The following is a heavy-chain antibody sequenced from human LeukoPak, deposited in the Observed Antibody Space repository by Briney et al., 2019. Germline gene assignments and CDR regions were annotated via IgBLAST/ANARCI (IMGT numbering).Heavy chain of an antibody. V-gene: IGHV3-66*02. J-gene: IGHJ4*02. D-gene: IGHD1-14*01. CDR3: ARGETGTVDY. Sequence: PGGSLRLSCAACGFTVSSNYMSWVRHAPGKGLEWVSVIYSGGSTYYADSVKGRFTISRDDSKNTLYLQMNSLRAEDTAVYYCARGETGTVDYWGQGTLVTVSS. CDR1: GFTVSSNY. CDR2: IYSGGST.